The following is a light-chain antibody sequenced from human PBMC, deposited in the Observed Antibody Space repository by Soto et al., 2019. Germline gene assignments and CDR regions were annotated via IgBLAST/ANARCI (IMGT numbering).Light chain of an antibody. CDR2: LNNDGSH. CDR3: QSYDTSLSAGV. J-gene: IGLJ3*02. Sequence: QPVLTQSPSASASLGASVKLTCTLSSGHSSYAIAWHQKQPGKGPRYLMDLNNDGSHTKGDGIPDRFSGSSSGADRFLIIYSLQSEDEADYYCQSYDTSLSAGVFGGGTKLTVL. V-gene: IGLV4-69*01. CDR1: SGHSSYA.